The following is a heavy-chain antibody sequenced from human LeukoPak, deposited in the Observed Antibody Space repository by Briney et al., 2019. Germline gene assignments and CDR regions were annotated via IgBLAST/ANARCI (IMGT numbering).Heavy chain of an antibody. CDR2: INPNSGGT. D-gene: IGHD6-19*01. Sequence: ASVTDSPMPSGDTFTLYYINWVRQAPGQGLEWMGWINPNSGGTNYAQKFQGRVTLTGDTSITTAYMELKWMRSGDTAMYYCGRDSSIAVWGQGTLVTVSS. CDR1: GDTFTLYY. CDR3: GRDSSIAV. V-gene: IGHV1-2*02. J-gene: IGHJ1*01.